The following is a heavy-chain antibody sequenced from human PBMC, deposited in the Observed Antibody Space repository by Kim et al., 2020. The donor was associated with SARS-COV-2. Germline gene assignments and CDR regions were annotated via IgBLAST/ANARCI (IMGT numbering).Heavy chain of an antibody. CDR1: GGTFSSYA. CDR3: ASRLNLNYYDSSGYLGY. V-gene: IGHV1-69*13. CDR2: IIPIFGTA. J-gene: IGHJ4*02. D-gene: IGHD3-22*01. Sequence: SVKVSCKASGGTFSSYAISWVRQAPGQGLEWMGGIIPIFGTANYAQKFQGRVTITADESTSTAYMELSSLRSEDTAVYYCASRLNLNYYDSSGYLGYWGQGTLVTVSS.